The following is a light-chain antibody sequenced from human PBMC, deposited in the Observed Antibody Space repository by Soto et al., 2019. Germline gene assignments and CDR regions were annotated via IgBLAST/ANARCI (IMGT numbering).Light chain of an antibody. Sequence: QSALTQPASVSGSPGQSITISCTGTRSDVGRYTSVSWYQQHPGKAPELMIYEVNNRPSGVSSRFSGSKSGNTASLTISGLQAEDEADYYCSSYTTINTRVFGGGTKLTVL. CDR1: RSDVGRYTS. V-gene: IGLV2-14*01. CDR2: EVN. J-gene: IGLJ3*02. CDR3: SSYTTINTRV.